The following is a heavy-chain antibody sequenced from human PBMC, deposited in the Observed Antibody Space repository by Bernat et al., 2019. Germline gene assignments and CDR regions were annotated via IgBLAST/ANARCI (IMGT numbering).Heavy chain of an antibody. V-gene: IGHV3-30*18. D-gene: IGHD3-3*01. CDR1: GFTFSSYG. J-gene: IGHJ4*02. CDR3: AKEQELFSIFGVEASFDY. CDR2: ISYDGSNK. Sequence: QVQLVESGGGVVQPGRSLRLSCAASGFTFSSYGMHWVRQAPGKGLEWVAVISYDGSNKYYADSVKGRFTISRDNSKNTLYLQMNSLRAEDTAVYYCAKEQELFSIFGVEASFDYWGQGTLVNVSS.